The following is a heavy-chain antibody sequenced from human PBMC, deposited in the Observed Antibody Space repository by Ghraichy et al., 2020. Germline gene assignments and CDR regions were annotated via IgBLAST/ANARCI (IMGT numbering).Heavy chain of an antibody. CDR1: GGSISSSSYY. CDR3: ARSHSGYYYEVDY. V-gene: IGHV4-39*01. Sequence: ESLNISCTVSGGSISSSSYYWGWIRQPPGKGLEWIGSIYYSGSTYYNPSLKSRVTISVDTSKNQFSLKLSSVTAADTAVYYCARSHSGYYYEVDYWGQGTLVTVSS. CDR2: IYYSGST. D-gene: IGHD3-22*01. J-gene: IGHJ4*02.